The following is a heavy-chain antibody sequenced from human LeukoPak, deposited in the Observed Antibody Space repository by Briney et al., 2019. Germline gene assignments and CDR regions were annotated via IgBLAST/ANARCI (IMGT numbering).Heavy chain of an antibody. Sequence: GASVKVSCKASGYTFTGYYMHWVRQAPGQGLEWMGWISAYNGNTNYAQKLQGRVTMTTDTSTSTAYMELRSLRSDDTAVYYCARDLGGIVGATDAFDIWGQGTMVTVSS. CDR2: ISAYNGNT. D-gene: IGHD1-26*01. CDR1: GYTFTGYY. J-gene: IGHJ3*02. V-gene: IGHV1-18*04. CDR3: ARDLGGIVGATDAFDI.